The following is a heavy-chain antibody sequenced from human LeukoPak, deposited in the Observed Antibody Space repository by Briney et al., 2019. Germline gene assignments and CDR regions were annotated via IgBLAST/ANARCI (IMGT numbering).Heavy chain of an antibody. V-gene: IGHV7-4-1*02. J-gene: IGHJ6*03. CDR1: GYTFTSYA. CDR2: INTNTGNP. CDR3: AKPPFLYSSSSEYYYYYYMDV. D-gene: IGHD6-6*01. Sequence: ASVKVSCKAPGYTFTSYAMNWVRQAPGQGLEWMGWINTNTGNPTYAQGFTGRFVFSLDTSVSTAYLQISSLKAEDTAVYYCAKPPFLYSSSSEYYYYYYMDVWGKGTTVTVSS.